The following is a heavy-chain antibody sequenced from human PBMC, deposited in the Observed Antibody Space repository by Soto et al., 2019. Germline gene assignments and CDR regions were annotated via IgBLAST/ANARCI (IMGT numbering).Heavy chain of an antibody. CDR1: GFTFSSYA. J-gene: IGHJ3*02. D-gene: IGHD6-13*01. CDR3: AKDTAAAGTGGI. V-gene: IGHV3-23*01. Sequence: PGESLKISCAASGFTFSSYAMSWVRQAPGKGLEWVSAISGSGGSTYYADSVKGRFTISRDNSKNTLYLQMNSLRAEDTAVYYCAKDTAAAGTGGIWGQGTMVTVSS. CDR2: ISGSGGST.